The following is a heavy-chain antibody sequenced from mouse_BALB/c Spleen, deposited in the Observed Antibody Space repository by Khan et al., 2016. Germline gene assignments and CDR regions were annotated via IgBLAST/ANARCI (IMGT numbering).Heavy chain of an antibody. Sequence: EVQLQESGPGLVKPSQSLSLTCTVTGYSITSDYAWNWLRQFPGNKLEWMGYISYSGSTSYNPSLKSRISITRDTSKNQFFLQLNSVTTEDTATYYCARSGPFYIDYWGQGTTLTVSS. CDR3: ARSGPFYIDY. J-gene: IGHJ2*01. CDR1: GYSITSDYA. D-gene: IGHD4-1*01. CDR2: ISYSGST. V-gene: IGHV3-2*02.